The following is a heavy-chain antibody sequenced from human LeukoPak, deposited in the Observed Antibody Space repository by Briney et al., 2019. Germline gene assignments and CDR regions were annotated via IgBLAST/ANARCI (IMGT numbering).Heavy chain of an antibody. V-gene: IGHV3-7*01. J-gene: IGHJ4*02. CDR3: ARTFFKQQHLDY. D-gene: IGHD6-13*01. CDR2: IKQDGSEK. CDR1: GFTLSSYW. Sequence: GGSLRLSCAASGFTLSSYWMSWVRQAPGKGLEWVANIKQDGSEKYYVDSVKGRFTISRDNAKNSLYLQMNSLRAEDTAVYYCARTFFKQQHLDYWGQGTLVTVSS.